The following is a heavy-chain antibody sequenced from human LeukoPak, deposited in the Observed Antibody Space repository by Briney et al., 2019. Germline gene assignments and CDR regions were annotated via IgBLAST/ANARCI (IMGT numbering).Heavy chain of an antibody. Sequence: SXRLXCAASGFTFSSYGMHWVRQAPGXGLEWVAVISYDGSNKYYADSVKGRFTISRGNSKNTLYLQMNSLRAEDTAVYYCAKAYRMYYDILTGLGNWGQGTLVTVSS. CDR3: AKAYRMYYDILTGLGN. CDR1: GFTFSSYG. V-gene: IGHV3-30*18. CDR2: ISYDGSNK. J-gene: IGHJ4*02. D-gene: IGHD3-9*01.